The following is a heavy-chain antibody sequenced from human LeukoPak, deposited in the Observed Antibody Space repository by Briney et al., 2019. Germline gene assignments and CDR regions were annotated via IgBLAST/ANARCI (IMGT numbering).Heavy chain of an antibody. Sequence: GASVKVSCKASGYTFSTYPITWVRQAPGQGLEWMGWINGDNGNTNYARKFQGRVTMTTHTSSTTAYMELRSLRSDDTAVYYCARGGNSGWYRFPFDVWGQGTMVTVSS. J-gene: IGHJ3*01. CDR1: GYTFSTYP. D-gene: IGHD6-19*01. V-gene: IGHV1-18*01. CDR3: ARGGNSGWYRFPFDV. CDR2: INGDNGNT.